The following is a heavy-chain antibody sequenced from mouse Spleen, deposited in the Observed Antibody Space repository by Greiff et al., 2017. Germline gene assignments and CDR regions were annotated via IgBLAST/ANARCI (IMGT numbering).Heavy chain of an antibody. CDR3: ASEHYGSSYDWYFDV. Sequence: EVQLQESGPGLVKPSQSLSLTCSVTGYSITSGYYWNWIRQFPGNKLEWMGYISYDGSNNYNPSLKNRISITRDTSKNQFFLKLNSVTTEDTATYYCASEHYGSSYDWYFDVWGTGTTVTVSS. V-gene: IGHV3-6*01. CDR1: GYSITSGYY. J-gene: IGHJ1*03. CDR2: ISYDGSN. D-gene: IGHD1-1*01.